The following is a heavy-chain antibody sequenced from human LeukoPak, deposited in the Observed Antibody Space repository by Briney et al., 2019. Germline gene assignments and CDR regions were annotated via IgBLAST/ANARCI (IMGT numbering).Heavy chain of an antibody. CDR3: ARVGIAARRPPDY. CDR2: INPNSGGT. Sequence: ASVKVSCKASGYTFTGYYMHWVRQAPGQGLEWMGRINPNSGGTNYAQKFQGRVTMTRDTSISTAYMELSRLRSDDTAVYYCARVGIAARRPPDYWGQGTLVTVSS. J-gene: IGHJ4*02. CDR1: GYTFTGYY. D-gene: IGHD6-6*01. V-gene: IGHV1-2*06.